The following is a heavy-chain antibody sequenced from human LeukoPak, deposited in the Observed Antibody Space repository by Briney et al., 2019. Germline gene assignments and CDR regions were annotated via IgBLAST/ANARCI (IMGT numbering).Heavy chain of an antibody. CDR2: IYYSGST. D-gene: IGHD2-2*01. CDR1: GGSISSSSYY. V-gene: IGHV4-39*07. Sequence: SETLSLTCTVSGGSISSSSYYWGWIRQPPGKGLEWIGSIYYSGSTYYNPSLKSRVTISVDTSKNQFSLKLSSVTAADTAVYYCARGPVGASASAHLYFDYWGQGTLVTVSS. CDR3: ARGPVGASASAHLYFDY. J-gene: IGHJ4*02.